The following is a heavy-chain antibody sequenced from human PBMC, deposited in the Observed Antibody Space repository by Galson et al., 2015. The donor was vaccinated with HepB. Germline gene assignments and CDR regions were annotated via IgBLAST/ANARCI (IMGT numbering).Heavy chain of an antibody. V-gene: IGHV4-39*01. D-gene: IGHD3-9*01. CDR2: ISFSGTT. CDR1: DGSISNSGYY. CDR3: ARHWAQTGSLYYFDS. J-gene: IGHJ4*01. Sequence: SETLSLTCTVADGSISNSGYYWGWIRQPPGKGLEWIGSISFSGTTLYSPSLKSRLTLSVDTANNQFSLILNSVTAADTAVYHCARHWAQTGSLYYFDSWGQGTQVTVSS.